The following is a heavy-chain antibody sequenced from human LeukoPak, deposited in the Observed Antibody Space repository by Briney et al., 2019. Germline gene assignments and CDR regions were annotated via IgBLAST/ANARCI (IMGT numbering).Heavy chain of an antibody. D-gene: IGHD4-17*01. CDR3: ARDGGSYGDIAEYFQH. CDR2: IYYNGNT. J-gene: IGHJ1*01. Sequence: PSETLSLTCTVSGGSVSSGRYYWSWIRQPPGKGLEWIGYIYYNGNTNCNPSLKSRVTISVDTSKNQFSLKLSSVTAADTAVYYCARDGGSYGDIAEYFQHWGQGTLVTVSS. V-gene: IGHV4-61*01. CDR1: GGSVSSGRYY.